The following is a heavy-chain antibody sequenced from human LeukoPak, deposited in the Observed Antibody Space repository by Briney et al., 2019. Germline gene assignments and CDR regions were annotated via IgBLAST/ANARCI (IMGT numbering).Heavy chain of an antibody. CDR1: GFTFSTYW. D-gene: IGHD2-21*01. V-gene: IGHV3-7*03. J-gene: IGHJ4*02. Sequence: PGGSLRLSCAASGFTFSTYWMSWVRQAPGEGLEWVANTKEDGGEKYYVDSVKGRFTISRDNAENSLYLQMNSLRAEDAAVYFCAKALVTSCRGAYCYPFDSWGQGTLVTVSS. CDR2: TKEDGGEK. CDR3: AKALVTSCRGAYCYPFDS.